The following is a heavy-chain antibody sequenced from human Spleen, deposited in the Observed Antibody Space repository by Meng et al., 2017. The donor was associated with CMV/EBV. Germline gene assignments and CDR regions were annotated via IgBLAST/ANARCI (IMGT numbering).Heavy chain of an antibody. CDR1: GDSIRSDGYH. D-gene: IGHD5-12*01. Sequence: SETLSLTCTLSGDSIRSDGYHWCWVRQEPGKGLEWIGCIHYNGNTYYSASLKSRVTTSLDTSKNQFSLRLSSVTAADTAVYYCARVKKWLRYYFDYWGQGTLVTVSS. J-gene: IGHJ4*02. V-gene: IGHV4-31*03. CDR2: IHYNGNT. CDR3: ARVKKWLRYYFDY.